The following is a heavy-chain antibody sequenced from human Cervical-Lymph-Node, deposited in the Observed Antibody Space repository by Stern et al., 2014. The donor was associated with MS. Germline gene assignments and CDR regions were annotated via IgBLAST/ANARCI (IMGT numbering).Heavy chain of an antibody. CDR2: IYYTGST. CDR3: ARLSSGWYAY. D-gene: IGHD6-19*01. J-gene: IGHJ4*02. V-gene: IGHV4-59*01. CDR1: GDSMSSYY. Sequence: VQLVESGPGLVKPSETLSLTCTVSGDSMSSYYWSWIRQPPGKGLEWIGSIYYTGSTDYNPSLKSRVTISVDTSKNQFSLRLTSVTAADTVVYYCARLSSGWYAYWGQGTLVTVSS.